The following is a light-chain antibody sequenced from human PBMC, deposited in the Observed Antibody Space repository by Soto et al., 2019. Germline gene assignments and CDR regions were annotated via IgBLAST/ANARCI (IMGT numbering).Light chain of an antibody. Sequence: DIVMTQSPLSLPVTPGEPASMSCRSSQSLLHSNGYNYFDWYLQKPGPSPQLLIYLGSNRAYGVHDRFSGSGSGKDFKLKISRVEAEDVGVYYCMQALQIPPTFGQGTRLEIK. V-gene: IGKV2-28*01. J-gene: IGKJ5*01. CDR3: MQALQIPPT. CDR2: LGS. CDR1: QSLLHSNGYNY.